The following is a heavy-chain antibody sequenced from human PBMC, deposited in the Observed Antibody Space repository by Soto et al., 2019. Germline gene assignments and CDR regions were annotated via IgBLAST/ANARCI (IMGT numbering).Heavy chain of an antibody. CDR3: AKDLEAYYYYYGLDV. J-gene: IGHJ6*02. V-gene: IGHV3-9*01. CDR1: GFTFDDRA. CDR2: ISWNSGSI. Sequence: EVQLVESGGGLVQPGRSLRLSCAASGFTFDDRAMHWVRQAPGKGLEWVSGISWNSGSIGYADSVKGRFTITRDNAKKSLYLQMNRLRAEDTALYYCAKDLEAYYYYYGLDVWGQGTSVTVSS.